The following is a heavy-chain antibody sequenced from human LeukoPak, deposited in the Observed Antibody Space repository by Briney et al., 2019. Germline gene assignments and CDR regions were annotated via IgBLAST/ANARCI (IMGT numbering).Heavy chain of an antibody. J-gene: IGHJ6*03. D-gene: IGHD3-22*01. V-gene: IGHV1-69*06. CDR1: GGTFSSYA. Sequence: GASVKVSCTASGGTFSSYAISWVRQAPGQGLEWMGGIIPIFGTANYAQNFQGRVTITADKSTSTAYMELSSLRSEDTAVYYCATLTGITMTHPSYYYYYMDVWGKGTTVTVSS. CDR2: IIPIFGTA. CDR3: ATLTGITMTHPSYYYYYMDV.